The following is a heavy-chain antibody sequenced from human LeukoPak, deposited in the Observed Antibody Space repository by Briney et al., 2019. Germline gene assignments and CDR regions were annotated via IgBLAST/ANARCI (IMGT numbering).Heavy chain of an antibody. Sequence: GGSLRLSCAAPGFTRSSYAMSWVRQAPGEGLGWGSLLFIGGSTHYADSVRGRFIISRDDSKNTVFLQMNSLRTEDTAVYYCARDKSGDTIAAADTYFDYWGQGTLATVSS. CDR3: ARDKSGDTIAAADTYFDY. CDR1: GFTRSSYA. D-gene: IGHD6-13*01. CDR2: LFIGGST. J-gene: IGHJ4*02. V-gene: IGHV3-66*01.